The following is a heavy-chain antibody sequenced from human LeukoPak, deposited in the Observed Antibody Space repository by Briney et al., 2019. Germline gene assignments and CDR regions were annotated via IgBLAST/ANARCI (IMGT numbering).Heavy chain of an antibody. CDR1: GGSISSYY. V-gene: IGHV4-59*01. J-gene: IGHJ3*02. Sequence: SETLSLTCTVSGGSISSYYWSWIRQPPGKGLEWIGYIYYSGSTNYDPSLKSRVTISVDTSKNQFSLKLSSVTAADAAVYYCSGYCSGGSCYADAFDIWGQGTMVTVSS. D-gene: IGHD2-15*01. CDR3: SGYCSGGSCYADAFDI. CDR2: IYYSGST.